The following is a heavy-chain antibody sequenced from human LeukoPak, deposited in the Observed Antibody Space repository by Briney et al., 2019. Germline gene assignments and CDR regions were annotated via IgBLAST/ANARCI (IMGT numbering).Heavy chain of an antibody. CDR3: ARLDGGATWPLDS. D-gene: IGHD1-26*01. J-gene: IGHJ4*02. V-gene: IGHV4-39*01. Sequence: PSETLSLTCTVSGGSISSSNYYWGWIRQPPGKGLEWIGSIYYSGSTYYNPSLKSRVTMSVDMSKNQFSLNLSSVTAAETAVFYCARLDGGATWPLDSWGQGTLVTVSP. CDR2: IYYSGST. CDR1: GGSISSSNYY.